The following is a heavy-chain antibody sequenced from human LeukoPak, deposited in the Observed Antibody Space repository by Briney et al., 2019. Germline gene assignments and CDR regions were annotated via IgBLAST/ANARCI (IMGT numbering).Heavy chain of an antibody. CDR2: ISDSGDYT. CDR3: AKFHYDSSGPYNYFDT. CDR1: GFTFSSHA. D-gene: IGHD3-22*01. J-gene: IGHJ5*02. Sequence: PGGSLRLSCEASGFTFSSHAMNWGRQAPGKGLEWVSAISDSGDYTYYADSVKGRFAISRDNSKSTLYLQMNSLRAEDTAIYYCAKFHYDSSGPYNYFDTWGQGTLVTVSS. V-gene: IGHV3-23*01.